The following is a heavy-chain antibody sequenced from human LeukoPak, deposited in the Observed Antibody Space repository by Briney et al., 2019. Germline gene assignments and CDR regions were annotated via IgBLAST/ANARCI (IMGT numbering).Heavy chain of an antibody. D-gene: IGHD3-10*02. V-gene: IGHV3-74*03. J-gene: IGHJ6*04. CDR3: AELGTTMIGGV. CDR1: GFSFSSTW. CDR2: INNDASST. Sequence: GGSLRLSCAASGFSFSSTWMHWVRQAPGKGLVWVSLINNDASSTTYADSVKGRFTISRDNAKNSLYLQMNSLRAEDTAVYYCAELGTTMIGGVWGKGTTVTISS.